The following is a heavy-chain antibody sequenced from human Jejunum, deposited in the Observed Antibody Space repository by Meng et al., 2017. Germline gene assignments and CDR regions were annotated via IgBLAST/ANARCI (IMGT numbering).Heavy chain of an antibody. J-gene: IGHJ4*02. CDR2: LSASGRTP. CDR1: EVTFNNFA. D-gene: IGHD2/OR15-2a*01. V-gene: IGHV3-23*01. CDR3: AKGISVIPTAFDH. Sequence: EVTLLESGGGRVQPGGSLTLSCVGSEVTFNNFAMTWVRQTPGKGLEWVASLSASGRTPEYADSVKGRFTVSRDNSKNALFLHMTNLRVADTALYSCAKGISVIPTAFDHWGQGTLVTVSS.